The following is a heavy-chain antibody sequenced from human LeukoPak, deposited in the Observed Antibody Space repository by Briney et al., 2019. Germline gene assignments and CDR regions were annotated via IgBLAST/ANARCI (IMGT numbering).Heavy chain of an antibody. V-gene: IGHV3-48*03. D-gene: IGHD1-14*01. CDR2: ISSRGGTI. J-gene: IGHJ4*02. CDR3: VRDRTTNTYDS. Sequence: GGSLRLSCAASGFTFSSYAMNWVRQAPGKGLEWISYISSRGGTIHYADSVKGRFTISRDNTKNSLYLQMNSLRAEDTAVYYCVRDRTTNTYDSWGQGTLVTVSS. CDR1: GFTFSSYA.